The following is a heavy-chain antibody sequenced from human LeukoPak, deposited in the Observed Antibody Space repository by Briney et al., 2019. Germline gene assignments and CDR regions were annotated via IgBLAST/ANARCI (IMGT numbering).Heavy chain of an antibody. CDR2: IQFDGSHI. CDR3: AKTSDQPLYSKLDH. V-gene: IGHV3-30*02. D-gene: IGHD1-14*01. J-gene: IGHJ4*02. Sequence: GGSLRLSCASSGFTFSNYGMHWVRQAPGKGLEWVAFIQFDGSHIFYIDSVRGRFTISRDNSKNTLYLQMNSLRVEDTAVYYCAKTSDQPLYSKLDHWGQGTLVTVSS. CDR1: GFTFSNYG.